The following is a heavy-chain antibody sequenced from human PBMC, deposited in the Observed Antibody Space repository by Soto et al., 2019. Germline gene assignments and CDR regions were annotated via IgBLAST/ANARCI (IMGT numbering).Heavy chain of an antibody. V-gene: IGHV1-2*04. CDR3: ARDLGSSSWYPKYYFDY. CDR2: INPNSGGT. Sequence: ASVKVSCKASGYTFTGYYMHWVRQAPGQGLEWMGWINPNSGGTNYAQKFQGWVTMTRDTSISTAYMELSRLRSDDTAVYYCARDLGSSSWYPKYYFDYWGQGTLVTVSS. CDR1: GYTFTGYY. D-gene: IGHD6-13*01. J-gene: IGHJ4*02.